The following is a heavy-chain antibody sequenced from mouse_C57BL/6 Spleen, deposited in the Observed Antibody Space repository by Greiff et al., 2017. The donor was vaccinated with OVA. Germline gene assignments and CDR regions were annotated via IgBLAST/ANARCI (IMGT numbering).Heavy chain of an antibody. CDR3: ARGENYYY. CDR1: GYTFTSYG. V-gene: IGHV1-81*01. J-gene: IGHJ4*01. D-gene: IGHD1-1*01. CDR2: IYPRSGNT. Sequence: VKLQESGAELARPGASVKLSCKASGYTFTSYGISWVKQRTGQGLEWIGEIYPRSGNTYYNEKFKGKATLTADKSSSTAYMELRSLTSEDSAVYFCARGENYYYWGQGTSVTVSS.